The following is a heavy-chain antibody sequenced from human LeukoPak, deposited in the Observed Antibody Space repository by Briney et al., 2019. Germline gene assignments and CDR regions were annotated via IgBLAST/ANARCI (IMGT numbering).Heavy chain of an antibody. V-gene: IGHV1-69*05. Sequence: ASVKVSCKASGYTFTSYGISWVRQAPGQGLEWMGGIIPIFGTANYAQKFQGRVTITRDTSASTAYMELNSLRSEDTAVYYCARVRIAGLWYFDCWGQGTLVTVSS. J-gene: IGHJ4*02. CDR2: IIPIFGTA. CDR3: ARVRIAGLWYFDC. CDR1: GYTFTSYG. D-gene: IGHD2-21*01.